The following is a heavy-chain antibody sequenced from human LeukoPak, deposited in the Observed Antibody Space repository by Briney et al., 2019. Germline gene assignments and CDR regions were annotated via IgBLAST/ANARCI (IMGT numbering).Heavy chain of an antibody. CDR3: ARESYSSSYLFDF. J-gene: IGHJ4*02. D-gene: IGHD6-6*01. Sequence: SSETLSLTCTVSGGSISSYYWSWIRQPAGKGLEWIGRIYTSGSTNYNPSLKTRVTMSVDTSKNQISLKVNSVTAADTAVYYCARESYSSSYLFDFWGQGTLVTVSS. CDR1: GGSISSYY. V-gene: IGHV4-4*07. CDR2: IYTSGST.